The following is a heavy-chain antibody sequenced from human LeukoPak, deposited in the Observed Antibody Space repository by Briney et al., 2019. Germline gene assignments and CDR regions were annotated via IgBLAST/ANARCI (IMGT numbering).Heavy chain of an antibody. D-gene: IGHD4-11*01. CDR2: IYHSGST. J-gene: IGHJ5*02. Sequence: SETLSLTCTVSGYSISSGYYWGWIRQPPGKGLEWIGSIYHSGSTYYNPSLKSRVTTSVDTSKNQFSLKLSSVTAADTAVYYCARPDYSNYVSVDPWGQGTLVTVSS. CDR3: ARPDYSNYVSVDP. CDR1: GYSISSGYY. V-gene: IGHV4-38-2*02.